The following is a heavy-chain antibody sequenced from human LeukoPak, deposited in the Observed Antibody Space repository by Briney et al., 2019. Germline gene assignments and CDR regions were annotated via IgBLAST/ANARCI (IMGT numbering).Heavy chain of an antibody. CDR3: ARVYSSSWNDAFDI. Sequence: ASVKVSCKASGYTFTGYYMHWVRQAPGQGLEWMGWINPNSGGTNYAQKFQGRVTMTRDTSISTAYMELSRLRSDDTAVYYCARVYSSSWNDAFDIWGQGTMATVSS. V-gene: IGHV1-2*02. J-gene: IGHJ3*02. CDR2: INPNSGGT. CDR1: GYTFTGYY. D-gene: IGHD6-13*01.